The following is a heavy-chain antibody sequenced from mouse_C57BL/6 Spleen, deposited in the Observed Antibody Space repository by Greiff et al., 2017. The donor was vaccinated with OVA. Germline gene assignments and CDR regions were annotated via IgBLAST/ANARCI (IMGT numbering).Heavy chain of an antibody. V-gene: IGHV1-15*01. CDR2: IDPETGGT. D-gene: IGHD2-4*01. CDR1: GYTFTDYE. J-gene: IGHJ3*01. CDR3: TGDYLAWFAY. Sequence: VQLQQSGAELVRPGASVTLSCKASGYTFTDYEMHWVKQTPVHGLEWIGAIDPETGGTAYNQKFKGKAILTADKSSSTAYMELRSLTSEDSAVYYCTGDYLAWFAYWGQGTLVTVSA.